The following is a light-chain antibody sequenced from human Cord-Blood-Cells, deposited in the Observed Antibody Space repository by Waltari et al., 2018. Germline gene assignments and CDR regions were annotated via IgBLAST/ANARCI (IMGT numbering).Light chain of an antibody. CDR3: QQSYSTPRS. Sequence: DIQMTQSPSSLSAFVGDRVTITCRASQSISSYLNLYQQKPGKAPKLLIYAASSLQSGVPSRFSGSGSGTDFTLTISSLQPEDFATYYCQQSYSTPRSFGQGTKLEIK. V-gene: IGKV1-39*01. J-gene: IGKJ2*03. CDR2: AAS. CDR1: QSISSY.